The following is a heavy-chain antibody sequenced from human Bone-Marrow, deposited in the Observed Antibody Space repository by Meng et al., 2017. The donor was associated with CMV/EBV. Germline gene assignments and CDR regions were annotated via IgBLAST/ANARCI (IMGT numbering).Heavy chain of an antibody. CDR3: ARERYNWNYHLGMDV. CDR2: IYYSGST. D-gene: IGHD1-20*01. Sequence: SETLSLTCTVSGGSISSYYWSWIRQPPGKGLEWIGYIYYSGSTNYNPSLKSRVTISVDTSKNQFSLKLSSVTAADTAVYYCARERYNWNYHLGMDVWGQGTTVPVSS. CDR1: GGSISSYY. V-gene: IGHV4-59*01. J-gene: IGHJ6*02.